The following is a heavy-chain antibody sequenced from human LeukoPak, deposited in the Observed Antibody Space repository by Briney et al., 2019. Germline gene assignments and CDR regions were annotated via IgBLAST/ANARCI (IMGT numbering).Heavy chain of an antibody. CDR2: ISSNGVTT. Sequence: GGSLRLSCAASGFIISDYFMHWVRQAPGKGLEYVSAISSNGVTTYYANSVKGRFTISRDNSKNTLYLQMGSLRTEDMAVYYCATEGRYCTTTSCSWAGAFDFWGQGTVVTVSS. CDR3: ATEGRYCTTTSCSWAGAFDF. CDR1: GFIISDYF. V-gene: IGHV3-64*01. D-gene: IGHD2-2*01. J-gene: IGHJ3*01.